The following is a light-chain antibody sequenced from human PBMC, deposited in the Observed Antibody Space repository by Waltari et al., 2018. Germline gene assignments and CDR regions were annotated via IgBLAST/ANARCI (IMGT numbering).Light chain of an antibody. CDR3: QQYHDWPGT. J-gene: IGKJ1*01. CDR2: GAS. Sequence: EIMVTQSPATLSVFPGERATLACRTGWNVRINVAWYQHKRGQAPRLLIYGASTRATGIPDRFSGGGAATEFKLTSSSLHSDDFALYYCQQYHDWPGTFGQGTKVEI. V-gene: IGKV3-15*01. CDR1: WNVRIN.